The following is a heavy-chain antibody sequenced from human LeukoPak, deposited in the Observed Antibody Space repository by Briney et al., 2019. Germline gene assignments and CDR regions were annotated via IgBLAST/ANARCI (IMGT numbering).Heavy chain of an antibody. V-gene: IGHV3-30*04. D-gene: IGHD3-10*01. CDR2: ISCDGSNK. J-gene: IGHJ6*04. CDR3: AREIGTGSYYNVYYYGMDV. Sequence: LPGGSLRLSCAASGFTFSSYAMHWVRQAPGKGLEWVAVISCDGSNKYYADSVKGRFTISRDNSKNTLYLQMNSLRAENTAVYYCAREIGTGSYYNVYYYGMDVWGKGTTVTVSS. CDR1: GFTFSSYA.